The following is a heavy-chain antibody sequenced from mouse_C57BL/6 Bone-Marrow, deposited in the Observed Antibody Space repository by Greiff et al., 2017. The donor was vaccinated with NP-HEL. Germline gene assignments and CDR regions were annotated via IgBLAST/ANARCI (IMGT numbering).Heavy chain of an antibody. CDR2: IWSGGST. V-gene: IGHV2-2*01. Sequence: QVQLKESGPGLVQPSQSLSITCTVSGFSLTSYGVHWVRQSPGKGLEWLGVIWSGGSTDYNAAFISRLSISKDNSKSQVFFKMNSLQADDTAIYYCARRYGNYPYYYAMDYWGQGTSVTVSS. CDR3: ARRYGNYPYYYAMDY. CDR1: GFSLTSYG. J-gene: IGHJ4*01. D-gene: IGHD2-1*01.